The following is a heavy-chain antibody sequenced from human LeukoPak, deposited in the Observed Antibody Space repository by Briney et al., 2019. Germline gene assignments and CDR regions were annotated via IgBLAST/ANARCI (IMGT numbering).Heavy chain of an antibody. CDR3: ARDSGGAVVVPPGVFDY. V-gene: IGHV1-69*13. D-gene: IGHD3-22*01. Sequence: GASVKVSCKASGGTFSSYAISWVRQAPGQGLEWMGGIIPIFGTANYAQKFQGRVTITADESTSTAYMELSSLRSEDTAVYYCARDSGGAVVVPPGVFDYWGQGTLVIVSS. CDR2: IIPIFGTA. J-gene: IGHJ4*02. CDR1: GGTFSSYA.